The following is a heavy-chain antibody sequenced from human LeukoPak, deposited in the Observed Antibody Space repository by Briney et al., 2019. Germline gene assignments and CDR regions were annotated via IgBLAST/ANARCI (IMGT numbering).Heavy chain of an antibody. CDR1: GYSFTSYW. D-gene: IGHD5-18*01. CDR2: IYPGDSDT. Sequence: GESLKISCQGSGYSFTSYWIGWVRQMPGKGLEWMGIIYPGDSDTRYSPSFQGQVTISADKSISTAYLQWSSLKASDTAMYYCARPSRGYSYGGDAFDIWGQGTMVTVSS. CDR3: ARPSRGYSYGGDAFDI. J-gene: IGHJ3*02. V-gene: IGHV5-51*01.